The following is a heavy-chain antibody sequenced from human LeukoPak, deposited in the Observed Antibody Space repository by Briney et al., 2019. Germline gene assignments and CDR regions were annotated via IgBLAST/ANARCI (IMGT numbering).Heavy chain of an antibody. CDR1: GFTFSSYT. CDR2: VSDRGDIT. J-gene: IGHJ4*02. V-gene: IGHV3-23*01. Sequence: PGGSLRLSCAVSGFTFSSYTMNWVRQAPGKGLEWVSTVSDRGDITYYTDSVKGRFTISRDISKNTLFLQMNSLRAEDTAVYYCATALGSNSRIDYWGQGTLVTVSS. D-gene: IGHD7-27*01. CDR3: ATALGSNSRIDY.